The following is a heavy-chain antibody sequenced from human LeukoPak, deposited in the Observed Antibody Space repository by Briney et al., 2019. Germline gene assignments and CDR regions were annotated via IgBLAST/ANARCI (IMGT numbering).Heavy chain of an antibody. Sequence: SETLSLTCTVSGGSISSGDYYWSWIRQPPGKGLEWIEYIYYSGSTYYNPSLKSRVTISVDTSKNKFSLKLSSVTAADTAAYYCARVSFWSESYYYYYYMDVWGKGTTVTVSS. V-gene: IGHV4-30-4*08. CDR2: IYYSGST. J-gene: IGHJ6*03. D-gene: IGHD3-3*01. CDR1: GGSISSGDYY. CDR3: ARVSFWSESYYYYYYMDV.